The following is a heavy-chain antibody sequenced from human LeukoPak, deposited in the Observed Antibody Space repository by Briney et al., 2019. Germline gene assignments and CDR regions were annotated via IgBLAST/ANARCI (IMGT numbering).Heavy chain of an antibody. J-gene: IGHJ4*02. V-gene: IGHV1-2*02. Sequence: ASVKVSCKASGYTFTGYYMHWARQAPGQGLEWMGWINPNSGGTNYAQKFQGRVTMTRDTSISTAYMELSRLRSDDTAVYYCAREGLEGGYGDLDYWGQGTLVTVSS. CDR3: AREGLEGGYGDLDY. D-gene: IGHD4-17*01. CDR1: GYTFTGYY. CDR2: INPNSGGT.